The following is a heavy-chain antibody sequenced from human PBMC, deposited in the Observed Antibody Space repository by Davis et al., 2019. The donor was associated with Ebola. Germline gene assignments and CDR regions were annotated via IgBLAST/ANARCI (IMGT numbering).Heavy chain of an antibody. CDR2: IHWDYDK. Sequence: SGPTLVKPTQTLTLTCTFSGFSFSTSGVGVGWIRQPPGKALEWVALIHWDYDKLYSPSLKNRLSIRKDSSKNEVVLTMTDVDPEDTATYYCVRGDFLEWFHFDSWGPGILVAVSS. D-gene: IGHD3-3*01. CDR1: GFSFSTSGVG. V-gene: IGHV2-5*02. CDR3: VRGDFLEWFHFDS. J-gene: IGHJ4*02.